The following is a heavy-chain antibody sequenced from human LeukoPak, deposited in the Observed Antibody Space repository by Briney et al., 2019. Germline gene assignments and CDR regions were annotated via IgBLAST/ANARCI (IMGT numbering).Heavy chain of an antibody. CDR2: IWYDGSNK. CDR3: ARGGKSAFYYGKDV. CDR1: GFTFSSYG. V-gene: IGHV3-33*01. D-gene: IGHD5-12*01. J-gene: IGHJ6*02. Sequence: GRSLRLSCAASGFTFSSYGMHWVRQAPGKGLEWVAVIWYDGSNKYYADSVKGRFTISRDNSKNTLYLQMNSLRAEDTAVYYCARGGKSAFYYGKDVWGQGTTVTVSS.